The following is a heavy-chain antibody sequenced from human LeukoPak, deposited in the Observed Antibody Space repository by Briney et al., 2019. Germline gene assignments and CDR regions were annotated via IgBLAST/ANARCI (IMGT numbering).Heavy chain of an antibody. CDR1: GVTVSSNY. CDR3: ARYYYGSGSYYPYFDY. CDR2: IYSGGST. Sequence: GGSLRLSCAASGVTVSSNYMSWVRQAPGKGLEWVSVIYSGGSTYYADSVKGRFTISRDNSKNTLYLQMNSLRAEDTAVYYCARYYYGSGSYYPYFDYWGQGTLVTVSS. D-gene: IGHD3-10*01. J-gene: IGHJ4*02. V-gene: IGHV3-53*01.